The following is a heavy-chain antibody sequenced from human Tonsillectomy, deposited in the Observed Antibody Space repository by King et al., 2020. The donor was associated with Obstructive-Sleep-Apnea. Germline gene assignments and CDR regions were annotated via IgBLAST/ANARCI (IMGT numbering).Heavy chain of an antibody. CDR2: IDPSDSYT. CDR1: GYSFTTYW. V-gene: IGHV5-10-1*03. D-gene: IGHD4-17*01. Sequence: VQLVESGAEVKKPGESLRISCKCSGYSFTTYWISWVRQMPGKGLEWMGRIDPSDSYTNYSPSFQGHVTISPYKSISPAYLQWSSLKASETAIYYCARPRWCTTVTVANPDAFDIWGQGTMVTVSS. J-gene: IGHJ3*02. CDR3: ARPRWCTTVTVANPDAFDI.